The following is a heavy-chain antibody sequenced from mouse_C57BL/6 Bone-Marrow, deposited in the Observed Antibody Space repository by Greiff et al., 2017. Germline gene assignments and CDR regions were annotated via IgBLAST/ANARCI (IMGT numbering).Heavy chain of an antibody. CDR3: ARGWYWYFDV. V-gene: IGHV2-2*01. CDR2: IRSGGST. J-gene: IGHJ1*03. D-gene: IGHD3-3*01. CDR1: GFSLTSYG. Sequence: QVQLQQSGPGLVQPSQSLSITCTVSGFSLTSYGVHWVRQSPGKGLEWLGVIRSGGSTDYNAAFISRLSISKDNSKSQVFFKMNSLQADDTAIYYCARGWYWYFDVWGTGTTVTVSS.